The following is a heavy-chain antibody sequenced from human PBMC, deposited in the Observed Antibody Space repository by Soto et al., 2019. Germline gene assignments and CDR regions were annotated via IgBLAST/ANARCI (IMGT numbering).Heavy chain of an antibody. CDR3: AKEEGEDSRSVFDL. D-gene: IGHD6-13*01. CDR1: GYIFTDYF. J-gene: IGHJ4*02. Sequence: QVQLVQSGAGVKKTGASVKVSCKASGYIFTDYFLHWVRQAPGQGLEWMGWINPNSGDTKVAQKFQGRVTMTRDTSTNYAYMDLTRLRFDHTALYYCAKEEGEDSRSVFDLWCLGTLVTVSS. CDR2: INPNSGDT. V-gene: IGHV1-2*02.